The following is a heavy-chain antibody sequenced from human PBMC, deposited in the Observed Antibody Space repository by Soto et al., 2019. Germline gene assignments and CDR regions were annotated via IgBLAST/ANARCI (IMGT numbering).Heavy chain of an antibody. CDR3: AREGACGYTP. Sequence: VQLQESGPGLVKPSETLSLTCTVSGGSISTYYWSWIRQSPGKGLEWIGYISYPGSTSYNPSLKSRVTISLDTSKDQFSVKVNSGTAEDTGIYYCAREGACGYTPWGQGTLVTVSS. D-gene: IGHD5-18*01. V-gene: IGHV4-59*01. CDR2: ISYPGST. CDR1: GGSISTYY. J-gene: IGHJ5*02.